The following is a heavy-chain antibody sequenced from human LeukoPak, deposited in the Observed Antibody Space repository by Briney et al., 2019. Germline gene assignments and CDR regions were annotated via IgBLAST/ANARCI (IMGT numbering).Heavy chain of an antibody. CDR2: ISSSSSYI. V-gene: IGHV3-21*01. D-gene: IGHD5-12*01. CDR3: ARWLRRALDY. CDR1: GFTFSSYS. Sequence: GGSLRLSCAASGFTFSSYSMNWVRQAPGKGREWLSSISSSSSYIYYADSVNGRFTISRDKAKNSLYLQMNSLRAEDTAVYYCARWLRRALDYWGQGTLVTVSS. J-gene: IGHJ4*02.